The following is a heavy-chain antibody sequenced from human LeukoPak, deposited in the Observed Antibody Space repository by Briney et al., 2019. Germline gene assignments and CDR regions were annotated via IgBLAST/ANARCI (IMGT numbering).Heavy chain of an antibody. CDR1: GWSFNDYY. V-gene: IGHV4-34*01. J-gene: IGHJ5*02. CDR2: INARGDT. CDR3: ARGQVPAARGYNWFDP. Sequence: SETLSLTCAVYGWSFNDYYWNWIRQRPGKGLEWIGEINARGDTNYNPSLKSRVNISVDTSKKQFSLRLTSMIAADTALYYCARGQVPAARGYNWFDPWGQGTLVTVSS. D-gene: IGHD2-2*01.